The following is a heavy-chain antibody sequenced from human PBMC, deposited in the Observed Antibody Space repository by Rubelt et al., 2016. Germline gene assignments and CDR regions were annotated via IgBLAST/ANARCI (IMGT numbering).Heavy chain of an antibody. D-gene: IGHD3-10*01. CDR2: INSDGSST. Sequence: GKGLVWVSRINSDGSSTSYADSVKGRFTISRDNAKNSLYLQMNSLRAEDTAVYYCARREDGSGSFPDYYYYGMDVWGQGTTVTVSS. CDR3: ARREDGSGSFPDYYYYGMDV. V-gene: IGHV3-74*01. J-gene: IGHJ6*02.